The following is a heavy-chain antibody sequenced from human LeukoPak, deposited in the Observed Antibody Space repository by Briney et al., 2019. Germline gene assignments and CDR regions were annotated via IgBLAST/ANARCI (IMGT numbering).Heavy chain of an antibody. D-gene: IGHD3-22*01. CDR2: IGAYNGNT. J-gene: IGHJ3*02. CDR1: GYTFTSYG. Sequence: ASVKLSCKASGYTFTSYGISCVRQAPEHGLEWMGWIGAYNGNTNYAQKLQGRVTMATDTPTSTAYMELRSLRSDHTAVYYCARDTFNYYDSSGHDAFDIWGQGTMVTVSS. V-gene: IGHV1-18*01. CDR3: ARDTFNYYDSSGHDAFDI.